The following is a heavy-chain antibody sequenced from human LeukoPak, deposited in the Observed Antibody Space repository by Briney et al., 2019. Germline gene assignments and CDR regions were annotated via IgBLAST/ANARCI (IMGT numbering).Heavy chain of an antibody. D-gene: IGHD3-10*01. CDR1: GFTFSSYG. CDR2: IRYDGSNK. V-gene: IGHV3-30*02. J-gene: IGHJ4*02. CDR3: AKDEGWYGSGSYYIDY. Sequence: GGSLRLSCAASGFTFSSYGMHWVRQAPGKGLEWVAFIRYDGSNKYYADSVKGRFTISRDNSKITLYLQMNSLRAEDTAVYYCAKDEGWYGSGSYYIDYWGQGTLVTVSS.